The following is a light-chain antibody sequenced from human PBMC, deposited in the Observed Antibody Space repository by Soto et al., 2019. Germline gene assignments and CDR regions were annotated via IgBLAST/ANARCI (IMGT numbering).Light chain of an antibody. CDR1: QGIRKG. V-gene: IGKV1-17*01. CDR2: AAA. Sequence: DMQMNQLRSSLSASVGDRVIITCRARQGIRKGLGWYQQKEVKAPQRLIFAAAALQSGVPSRFSGGGSGTEFTLTINSLQPEDFGTYYCLQYNAYPRTFGQGTKVDIK. CDR3: LQYNAYPRT. J-gene: IGKJ1*01.